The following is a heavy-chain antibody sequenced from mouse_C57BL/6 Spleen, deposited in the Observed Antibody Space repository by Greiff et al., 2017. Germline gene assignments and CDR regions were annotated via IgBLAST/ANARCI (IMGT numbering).Heavy chain of an antibody. CDR3: ARSARNYYGSSYAMDY. V-gene: IGHV1-54*01. CDR1: GYAFTNYL. D-gene: IGHD1-1*01. CDR2: INPGSGGT. Sequence: VMLVESGAELVRPGTSVKVSCKASGYAFTNYLIEWVKQRPGQGLEWIGVINPGSGGTNYNEKFKGKATLTADKSSSTAYMQLSSLTSEDSAVYFWARSARNYYGSSYAMDYWGQGTSVTVSS. J-gene: IGHJ4*01.